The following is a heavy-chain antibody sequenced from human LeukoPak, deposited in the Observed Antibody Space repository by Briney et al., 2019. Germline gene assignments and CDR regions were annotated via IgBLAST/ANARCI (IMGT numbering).Heavy chain of an antibody. Sequence: GGSLRLSCAASGFTVSSNYMSWVRQAPGKGLDWVSVIYSDGSTYYADSVKGRLTISRDNSKNTLYLQMNSLRAEDTAVYYCARIPIVVITSGGYWGQGTLVTVSS. CDR3: ARIPIVVITSGGY. CDR1: GFTVSSNY. J-gene: IGHJ4*02. D-gene: IGHD3-22*01. V-gene: IGHV3-53*01. CDR2: IYSDGST.